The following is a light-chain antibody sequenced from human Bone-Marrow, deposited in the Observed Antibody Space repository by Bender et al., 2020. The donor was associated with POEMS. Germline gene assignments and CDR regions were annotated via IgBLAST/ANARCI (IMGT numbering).Light chain of an antibody. CDR1: SSNIGAHA. CDR3: QSYDSSLGESYV. V-gene: IGLV1-44*01. CDR2: SSH. J-gene: IGLJ1*01. Sequence: QSVLTQPPSASGTPGQRVTISCSGGSSNIGAHAVNWYQHLPGTAPKLLIYSSHRRPSEVPDRFSGSRSGNSASLAITGLQAEDEADYYCQSYDSSLGESYVFGTGTTVTVL.